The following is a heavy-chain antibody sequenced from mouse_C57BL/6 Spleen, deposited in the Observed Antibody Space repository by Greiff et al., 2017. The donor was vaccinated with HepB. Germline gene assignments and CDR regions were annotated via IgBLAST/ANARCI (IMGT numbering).Heavy chain of an antibody. J-gene: IGHJ1*03. CDR2: IYPGSGST. CDR3: ATGFYWYFDV. V-gene: IGHV1-55*01. CDR1: GYTFTSYW. Sequence: QVQLKQPGAELVKPGASVKMSCKASGYTFTSYWITWVKQRPGQGLEWIGDIYPGSGSTNYNEKFKSKATLTVDTSSSTAYMQLSSLTSEDSAVYYCATGFYWYFDVWGTGTTVTVSS.